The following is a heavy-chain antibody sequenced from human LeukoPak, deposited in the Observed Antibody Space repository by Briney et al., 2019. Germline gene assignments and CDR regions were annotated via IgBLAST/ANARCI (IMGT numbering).Heavy chain of an antibody. V-gene: IGHV3-11*01. J-gene: IGHJ4*02. CDR3: ARGRPWGSAPYDY. D-gene: IGHD7-27*01. CDR1: GFTFGDYY. Sequence: GGSLRLSCAASGFTFGDYYMSWIRQAPGKGLEWVSYISSSGSTIYYADSVKGRFTISRDNAKNSLYLQMNSLRAEDTAVYYCARGRPWGSAPYDYWGQGTLVTVSS. CDR2: ISSSGSTI.